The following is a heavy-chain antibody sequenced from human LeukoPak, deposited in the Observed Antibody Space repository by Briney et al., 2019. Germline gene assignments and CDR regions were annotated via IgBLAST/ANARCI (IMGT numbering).Heavy chain of an antibody. J-gene: IGHJ1*01. V-gene: IGHV1-2*02. CDR2: INPNSGGT. D-gene: IGHD4-17*01. Sequence: ASVTVSCKASGYTFTGYYMHWVRQAPGQGLEWMGWINPNSGGTNYAQKFQGRVTMTRDTSISTAYMELSRLRSDDTAVYYCASTRGDYVRYFQHWGQGTLVTVSS. CDR1: GYTFTGYY. CDR3: ASTRGDYVRYFQH.